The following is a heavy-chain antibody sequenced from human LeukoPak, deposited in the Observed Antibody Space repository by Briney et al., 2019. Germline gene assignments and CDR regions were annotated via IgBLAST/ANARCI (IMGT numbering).Heavy chain of an antibody. D-gene: IGHD6-19*01. CDR2: ISDSGSAI. J-gene: IGHJ4*02. Sequence: GGSLRLSCAASGFTVSSNYMSWVRQAPGKGLEWVSYISDSGSAIQHADSVRGRFAISRDNAKNSLYLEMHSLRVEDTAVYYCATKVAGTSHFSYWGQGTLVTVSS. CDR1: GFTVSSNY. CDR3: ATKVAGTSHFSY. V-gene: IGHV3-48*03.